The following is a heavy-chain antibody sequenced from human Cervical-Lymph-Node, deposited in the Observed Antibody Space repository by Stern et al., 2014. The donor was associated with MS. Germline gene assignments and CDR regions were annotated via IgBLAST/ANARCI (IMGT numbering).Heavy chain of an antibody. V-gene: IGHV3-53*01. Sequence: EVQLVESGGGVIQPGGSLRLSCTASGFTVSRDYMTWVRQAPGKGLEWVSVITNVRSTFYTDSVKGRFTISRDDSKNTVYLHMTSLRTEDTAMYYCARDTSSPERSDWWGQGTLVTVSS. CDR3: ARDTSSPERSDW. J-gene: IGHJ4*02. CDR2: ITNVRST. CDR1: GFTVSRDY. D-gene: IGHD1-1*01.